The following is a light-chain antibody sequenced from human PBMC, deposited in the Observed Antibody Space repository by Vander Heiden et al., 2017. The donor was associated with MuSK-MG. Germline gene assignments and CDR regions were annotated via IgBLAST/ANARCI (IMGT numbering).Light chain of an antibody. CDR3: QRATDFRLT. CDR1: QDISKW. Sequence: DIQMTQSPSSVSASVGDRVIITCRASQDISKWLAWYQQKPGNAPKLLIYAAFTLQSGVPARFSGSGSGTEFTLTISSLQPEDFATYYCQRATDFRLTFGGGTKVEIK. J-gene: IGKJ4*01. V-gene: IGKV1-12*01. CDR2: AAF.